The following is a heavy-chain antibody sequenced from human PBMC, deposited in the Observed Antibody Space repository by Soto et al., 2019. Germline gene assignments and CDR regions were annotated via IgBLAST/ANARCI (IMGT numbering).Heavy chain of an antibody. V-gene: IGHV1-69*06. D-gene: IGHD3-3*01. CDR1: GGTSSNFV. CDR3: ARPKRSGYDRGDSYYHTMDV. Sequence: QMQLVQSGTEVKKSGSSVKVSCKASGGTSSNFVITWVRQVPGQGLGWLGGILPMFGAVKYAQKFQDRLTITADRSTKTAAMELGSLRPEDTAVYYCARPKRSGYDRGDSYYHTMDVWGHGTTVTVS. CDR2: ILPMFGAV. J-gene: IGHJ6*02.